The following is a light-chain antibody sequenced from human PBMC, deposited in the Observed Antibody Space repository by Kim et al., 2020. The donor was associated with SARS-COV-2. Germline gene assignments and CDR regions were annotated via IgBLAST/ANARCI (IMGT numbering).Light chain of an antibody. CDR3: AAWDDSLNGLYV. Sequence: QSVLTQPPSASGTPGQRVTISCSGSSSNIGSNPVNWYQQLPGTAPKLLIYNHNQRPSGVPDRFSGSKSGTSASLAITGLQSEDEADYYCAAWDDSLNGLYVFGTGTKVTVL. V-gene: IGLV1-44*01. CDR2: NHN. CDR1: SSNIGSNP. J-gene: IGLJ1*01.